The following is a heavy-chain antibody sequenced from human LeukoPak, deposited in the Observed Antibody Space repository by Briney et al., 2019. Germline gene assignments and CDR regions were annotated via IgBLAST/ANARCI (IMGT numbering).Heavy chain of an antibody. V-gene: IGHV3-23*01. CDR1: GFIFSSYG. CDR3: AKTRGSGPFDY. D-gene: IGHD3-10*01. J-gene: IGHJ4*02. Sequence: GGSLRLPCAASGFIFSSYGMSWVRQAPGKGLEWVSAISGSGGSTYYADSVKGRFTISRDNSKNTLYLQMNNLRAEDTAVYYCAKTRGSGPFDYWGQGTLVTVSS. CDR2: ISGSGGST.